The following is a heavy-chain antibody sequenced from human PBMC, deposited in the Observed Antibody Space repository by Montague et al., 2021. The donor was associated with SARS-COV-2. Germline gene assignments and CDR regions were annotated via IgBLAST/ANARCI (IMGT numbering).Heavy chain of an antibody. J-gene: IGHJ6*02. Sequence: CAISGDSVSSNSATWNWVRQSPSRGLEWLGRTYYRSKWYNDYAVSVRGGVTINPDTSKNQFSLQLNSVTPEDTAIYYCTSGREGNYNVMDVWGQGTTVTVSS. CDR1: GDSVSSNSAT. D-gene: IGHD1-1*01. CDR2: TYYRSKWYN. CDR3: TSGREGNYNVMDV. V-gene: IGHV6-1*01.